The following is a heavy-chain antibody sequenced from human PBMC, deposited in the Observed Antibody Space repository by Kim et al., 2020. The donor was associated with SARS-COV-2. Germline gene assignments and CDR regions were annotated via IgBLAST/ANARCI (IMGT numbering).Heavy chain of an antibody. V-gene: IGHV3-23*03. Sequence: GGSLRLSCAASGFTFSSYAMSWVRQAPGKGLEWVSVIYSGGSSTYYADSVKGRFTISRDNSKNTLYLQMNSLRAEDTAVYYCAKVHDGSSWETYWYFDLWGRGTLVTVSS. CDR1: GFTFSSYA. CDR2: IYSGGSST. J-gene: IGHJ2*01. D-gene: IGHD6-13*01. CDR3: AKVHDGSSWETYWYFDL.